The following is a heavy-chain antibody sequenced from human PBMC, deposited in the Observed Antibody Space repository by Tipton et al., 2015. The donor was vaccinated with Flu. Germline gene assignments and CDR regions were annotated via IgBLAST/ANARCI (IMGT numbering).Heavy chain of an antibody. D-gene: IGHD2-8*01. CDR3: VRGDARDQ. CDR2: ISGSSSLI. J-gene: IGHJ5*02. V-gene: IGHV3-21*01. Sequence: GSLRLSCAASGFTFRSYGMTWVRQAPGKGLEWLSSISGSSSLIYYADSVRGRFTISRDNAKDSVYLQMNSLRVEDTAVYYCVRGDARDQWGQGTLVRISS. CDR1: GFTFRSYG.